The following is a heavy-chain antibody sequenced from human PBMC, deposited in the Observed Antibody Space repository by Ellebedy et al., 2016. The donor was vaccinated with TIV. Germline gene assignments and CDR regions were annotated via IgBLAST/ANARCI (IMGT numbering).Heavy chain of an antibody. CDR1: GGTFSSYA. D-gene: IGHD6-19*01. CDR2: IIPIFGTA. Sequence: AASVKVSCKASGGTFSSYAISWVRQAPGQGLEWMGGIIPIFGTANYAQKFQGRVTITADESTSTAYMELSSLRSEDTAVYYCAGEDSSGRTGFDYWGQGTLVTVSS. V-gene: IGHV1-69*13. J-gene: IGHJ4*02. CDR3: AGEDSSGRTGFDY.